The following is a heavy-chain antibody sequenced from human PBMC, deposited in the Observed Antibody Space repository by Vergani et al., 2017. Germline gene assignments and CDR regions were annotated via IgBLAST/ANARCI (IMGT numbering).Heavy chain of an antibody. Sequence: QVQLVESGGGVVQPGRSLRLSCAASGFTFSSYGMHWVRQAPGKGLEWVAVIWYDGSNKYYADSVKGRFTIARDNSKNTLYLQMNSLRAEDTAVYYCARSDSRWYVDYGGQGTLVTVSS. CDR1: GFTFSSYG. CDR3: ARSDSRWYVDY. CDR2: IWYDGSNK. J-gene: IGHJ4*02. V-gene: IGHV3-33*01. D-gene: IGHD4-23*01.